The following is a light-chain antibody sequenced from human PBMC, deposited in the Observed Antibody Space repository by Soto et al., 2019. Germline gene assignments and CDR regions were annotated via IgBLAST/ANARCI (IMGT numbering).Light chain of an antibody. V-gene: IGKV1-8*01. CDR2: GAF. CDR3: QQYFSYPYT. J-gene: IGKJ2*01. CDR1: HRLNTY. Sequence: IRMTQSPSSLSASIGDRVTFTCRASHRLNTYLAWYQQKPGKAPKLLIYGAFTLQSGVPSRFSGSGSGTDFTLLISSLQSEDFATYYCQQYFSYPYTFGQGTKLEIK.